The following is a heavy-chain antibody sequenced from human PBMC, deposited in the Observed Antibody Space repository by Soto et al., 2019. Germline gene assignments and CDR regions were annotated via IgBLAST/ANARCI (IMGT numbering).Heavy chain of an antibody. V-gene: IGHV4-59*11. CDR3: ARVGSSIAVRHFDS. D-gene: IGHD6-6*01. Sequence: LSLTCTVSGGSINSQYWSWIRRPPGKALQWIGYIYNSGNTNYNPSLKSRVTMSIDTSKNQFSLKLNSVTAADTAVYYCARVGSSIAVRHFDSWGQGTLVTVSS. J-gene: IGHJ4*02. CDR1: GGSINSQY. CDR2: IYNSGNT.